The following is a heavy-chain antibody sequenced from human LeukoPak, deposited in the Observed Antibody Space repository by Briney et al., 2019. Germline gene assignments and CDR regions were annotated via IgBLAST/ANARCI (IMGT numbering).Heavy chain of an antibody. CDR2: IIPILGIA. CDR1: GYTFTSYG. V-gene: IGHV1-69*04. J-gene: IGHJ3*02. CDR3: ARDYRAAMGDAFDI. Sequence: ASVKVSCKASGYTFTSYGISWVRQAPGQGLEWMGRIIPILGIANYAQKFQGRVTITADKSTSTAYMELSSLRSEDTAVYYCARDYRAAMGDAFDIWGQGTMVTVSS. D-gene: IGHD5-18*01.